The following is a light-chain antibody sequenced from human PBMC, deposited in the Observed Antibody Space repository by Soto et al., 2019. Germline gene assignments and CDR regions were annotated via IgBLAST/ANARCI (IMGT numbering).Light chain of an antibody. CDR1: NSDVGRYNY. CDR2: EVT. CDR3: SSYGGTNNV. V-gene: IGLV2-8*01. Sequence: QSALTQPPSASGSPGQSVTISCTGTNSDVGRYNYVSWYQQHPGKAPKLVIYEVTKRPSGVPDRFSGSKSGNTASLTVSGLQADDEADYYCSSYGGTNNVFGTGTKVTVL. J-gene: IGLJ1*01.